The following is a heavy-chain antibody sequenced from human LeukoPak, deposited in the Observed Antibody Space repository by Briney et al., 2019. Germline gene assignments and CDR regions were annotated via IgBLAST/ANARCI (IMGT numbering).Heavy chain of an antibody. CDR3: ARDGSLAY. V-gene: IGHV1-2*02. Sequence: ASVKVSCKASGYTFTDYYIHWVRQAPGQGLEWMGWINSNSGDTNYAQKFQGRVTMTRDTSISTAYMELTRLGSDDTAVYYCARDGSLAYWGQGTLVTVSS. J-gene: IGHJ4*02. CDR1: GYTFTDYY. D-gene: IGHD5-12*01. CDR2: INSNSGDT.